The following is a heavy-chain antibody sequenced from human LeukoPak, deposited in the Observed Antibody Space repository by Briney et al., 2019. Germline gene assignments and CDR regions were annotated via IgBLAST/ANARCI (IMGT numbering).Heavy chain of an antibody. J-gene: IGHJ6*03. Sequence: PGGSLRLSCAASGFTFSSYAMHWVRQAPGKGLEWVSSISSSSSYIYYGDSVKGRFTISRDNAKKSLYLEMNSLRAEDTAVYYCARVAGYYYYIDVWGKGTTVTVSS. CDR3: ARVAGYYYYIDV. CDR1: GFTFSSYA. CDR2: ISSSSSYI. V-gene: IGHV3-21*01.